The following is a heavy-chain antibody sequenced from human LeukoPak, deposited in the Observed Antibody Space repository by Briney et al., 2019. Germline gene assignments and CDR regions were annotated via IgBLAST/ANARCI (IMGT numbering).Heavy chain of an antibody. CDR1: GYTFTSYD. Sequence: ASVKVSCKASGYTFTSYDINWVRQATGQGLEWMGWMNPNSGNTGYAQKFQGRVTITRSTSISTAYMELSSLRSEDTAVYYCLITGTTWEDIDYWGQGTLVTVSS. V-gene: IGHV1-8*03. D-gene: IGHD1-20*01. CDR2: MNPNSGNT. J-gene: IGHJ4*02. CDR3: LITGTTWEDIDY.